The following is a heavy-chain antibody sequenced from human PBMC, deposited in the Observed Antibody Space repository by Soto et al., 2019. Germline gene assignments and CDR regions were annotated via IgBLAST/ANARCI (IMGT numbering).Heavy chain of an antibody. CDR2: IYWDDDK. Sequence: QITLKESGPTLVKPTQTLTLTCTLSGSSLSTSGVGVGWIRQPPGKALEWLALIYWDDDKRYSPSLKSRVTITKDTSKNQVALTMTNMDPVDTATYYCTLSTIVGTILRFDFWGQGTLVTVSS. D-gene: IGHD5-12*01. CDR1: GSSLSTSGVG. J-gene: IGHJ4*02. CDR3: TLSTIVGTILRFDF. V-gene: IGHV2-5*02.